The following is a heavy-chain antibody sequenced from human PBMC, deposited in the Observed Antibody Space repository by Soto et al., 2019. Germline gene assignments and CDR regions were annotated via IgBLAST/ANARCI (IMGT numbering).Heavy chain of an antibody. V-gene: IGHV5-51*01. CDR2: IYPGDSDT. CDR3: ARHKGDSSIAADYYYYYYGMDV. CDR1: GYSFTSYW. Sequence: PGESLKISCKGSGYSFTSYWIGWVRQMPGKGLEWMGIIYPGDSDTRYSPSFQGQVTISADKSISTAYLQWSSLKASDTAMYYCARHKGDSSIAADYYYYYYGMDVWGQGTTVTVSS. J-gene: IGHJ6*02. D-gene: IGHD6-13*01.